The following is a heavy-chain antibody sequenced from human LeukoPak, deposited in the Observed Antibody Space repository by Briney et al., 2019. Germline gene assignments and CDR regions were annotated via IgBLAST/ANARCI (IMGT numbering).Heavy chain of an antibody. CDR2: INPNSGGT. V-gene: IGHV1-2*02. Sequence: GASVKVSCKASGYTFTGYYMHWVRQAPGQGLEWMGWINPNSGGTNYAQKFQGRVTMTRGTSISTAYMELSRLRSDDTAVYYCARGEWELLRAFDIWGQGTMVTVSS. D-gene: IGHD1-26*01. CDR3: ARGEWELLRAFDI. J-gene: IGHJ3*02. CDR1: GYTFTGYY.